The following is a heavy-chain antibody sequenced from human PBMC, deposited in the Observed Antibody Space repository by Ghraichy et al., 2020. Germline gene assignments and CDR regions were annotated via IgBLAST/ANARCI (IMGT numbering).Heavy chain of an antibody. D-gene: IGHD3-10*01. V-gene: IGHV1-18*01. CDR3: AREPPRVVRGVISLDY. CDR2: ISAYNGNT. Sequence: ASVKVSCKASGYTFTSYGISWVRHAPGQGLEWMGWISAYNGNTNYAQKIQSRVTMTTDTSTITSYMELTSLRSDDTAVYYCAREPPRVVRGVISLDYWGQGTLVTVSS. J-gene: IGHJ4*02. CDR1: GYTFTSYG.